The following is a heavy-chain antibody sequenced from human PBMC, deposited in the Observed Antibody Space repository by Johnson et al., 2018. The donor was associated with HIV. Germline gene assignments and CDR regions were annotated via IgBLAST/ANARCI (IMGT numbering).Heavy chain of an antibody. Sequence: EQLVESGGGLVQPGGSLRLSCAVSGFTVNGNYMSWVRQAPGKGLEWVSVIYSGDTTYYADSVKGRFTISRDTSKNTLYLQMNSLRPEDTAVYYCASDGWELRGVAGFGLWGQGTLVTVSS. CDR1: GFTVNGNY. J-gene: IGHJ3*01. V-gene: IGHV3-66*02. CDR2: IYSGDTT. CDR3: ASDGWELRGVAGFGL. D-gene: IGHD1-26*01.